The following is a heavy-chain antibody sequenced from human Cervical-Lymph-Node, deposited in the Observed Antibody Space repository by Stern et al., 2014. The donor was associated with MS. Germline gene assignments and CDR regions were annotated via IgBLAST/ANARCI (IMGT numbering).Heavy chain of an antibody. CDR1: GYTFTNYG. Sequence: VQLVESGAEVRKPGASVKVSCKASGYTFTNYGFSWVRQAPGQGLEWMGWISANNGNTNFAQKFQGRVTMSTDTSTSTAYMELRSLRSDDTAVYYCARDGRCTSAVCPYFYYYTMDVWGQRTTVTVSS. V-gene: IGHV1-18*01. CDR2: ISANNGNT. J-gene: IGHJ6*02. D-gene: IGHD2-8*01. CDR3: ARDGRCTSAVCPYFYYYTMDV.